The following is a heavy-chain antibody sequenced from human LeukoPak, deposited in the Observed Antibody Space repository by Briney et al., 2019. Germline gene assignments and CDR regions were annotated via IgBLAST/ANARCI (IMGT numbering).Heavy chain of an antibody. Sequence: SQTLSLTCAISGDSVSSSSGAWNWIRQSPSRGLEWLGRTYYRSRWYDDYAVFVKSRITINPDTSKNQFSLQLKSVTPEDTAVYYCVSNDILAPWGQGTLVTVSS. CDR1: GDSVSSSSGA. J-gene: IGHJ5*02. CDR2: TYYRSRWYD. CDR3: VSNDILAP. D-gene: IGHD3-9*01. V-gene: IGHV6-1*01.